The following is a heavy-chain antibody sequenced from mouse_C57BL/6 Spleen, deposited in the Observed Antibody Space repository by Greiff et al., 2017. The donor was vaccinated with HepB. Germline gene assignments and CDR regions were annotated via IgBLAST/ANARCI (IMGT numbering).Heavy chain of an antibody. Sequence: EVKLQESGPELVKPGASVKMSCKASGYTFTDYNMHWVKQSHGKSLEWIGYINPNNGGTSYNQKFKGKATLTVNKSSNTAYMELRSLTSEDSAVYYCARPSYGSFYAMDYWGQGTSVTVSS. D-gene: IGHD1-1*01. CDR1: GYTFTDYN. V-gene: IGHV1-22*01. J-gene: IGHJ4*01. CDR3: ARPSYGSFYAMDY. CDR2: INPNNGGT.